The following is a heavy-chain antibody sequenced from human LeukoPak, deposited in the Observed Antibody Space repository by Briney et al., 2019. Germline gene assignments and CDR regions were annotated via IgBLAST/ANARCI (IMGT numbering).Heavy chain of an antibody. CDR2: IIPILGTA. D-gene: IGHD2-2*01. CDR3: ARDLGCSSTSCYFHWFDP. CDR1: GGTFSSYA. J-gene: IGHJ5*02. Sequence: ASVKVSCKASGGTFSSYAISWVRQAPGQGLEWMGRIIPILGTASYAQKFQGRVTITTDESTSTAYMELSSLRSEDTAVYYCARDLGCSSTSCYFHWFDPWGQGTLVTVSS. V-gene: IGHV1-69*11.